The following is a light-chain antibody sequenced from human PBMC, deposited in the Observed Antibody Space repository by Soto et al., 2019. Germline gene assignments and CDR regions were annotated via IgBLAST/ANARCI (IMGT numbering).Light chain of an antibody. V-gene: IGLV1-40*01. CDR1: SSNIGAGYD. J-gene: IGLJ1*01. CDR3: CSYAGSSVYV. Sequence: QSVLTQPPSVSGAPGQRVTISCTGSSSNIGAGYDVHWYQQLPGTAPKLLIYGNSNRPSGVPDRFSGSKSGNTASLTISGLQAEDEADYYCCSYAGSSVYVFGTGTKLTVL. CDR2: GNS.